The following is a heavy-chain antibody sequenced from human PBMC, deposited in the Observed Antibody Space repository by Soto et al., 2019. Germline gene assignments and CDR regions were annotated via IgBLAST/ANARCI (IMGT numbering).Heavy chain of an antibody. CDR1: GFTFSNYN. Sequence: VGFLRLSCAASGFTFSNYNMNWVRQAPGKGLEWVSSISSRSSYINYADSVKGRFTISRDNVKNSLYLQMNSLRAEDTAVYYCARDLTAITLIGGCTQNYYYGMDVWGQGTTVTVSS. J-gene: IGHJ6*02. D-gene: IGHD3-22*01. CDR2: ISSRSSYI. CDR3: ARDLTAITLIGGCTQNYYYGMDV. V-gene: IGHV3-21*01.